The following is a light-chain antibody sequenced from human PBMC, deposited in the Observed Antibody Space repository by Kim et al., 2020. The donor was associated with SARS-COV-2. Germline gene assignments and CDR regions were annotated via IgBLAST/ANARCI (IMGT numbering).Light chain of an antibody. CDR3: QKYDGAPWT. CDR1: QFISHY. J-gene: IGKJ1*01. Sequence: GDRVTITCRTSQFISHYLXWYQQKPGKVPQLLIYDASTLQPGVPSRFSGTASGTEFTLTINSLQPEDAATYYCQKYDGAPWTFG. CDR2: DAS. V-gene: IGKV1-27*01.